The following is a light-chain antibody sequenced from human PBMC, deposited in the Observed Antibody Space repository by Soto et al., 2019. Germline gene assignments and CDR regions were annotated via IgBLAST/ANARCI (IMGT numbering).Light chain of an antibody. CDR3: SSYAGTVL. J-gene: IGLJ2*01. CDR2: EVT. CDR1: SSDVGGYNY. Sequence: QSALTQPPSASGCPGQSVTISCTGTSSDVGGYNYVSWFQQRPGKAPKLMIYEVTKRPSGVPDRFSGSKSGNTASLTVSGLQAEDEADYYCSSYAGTVLFGGGTKVTVL. V-gene: IGLV2-8*01.